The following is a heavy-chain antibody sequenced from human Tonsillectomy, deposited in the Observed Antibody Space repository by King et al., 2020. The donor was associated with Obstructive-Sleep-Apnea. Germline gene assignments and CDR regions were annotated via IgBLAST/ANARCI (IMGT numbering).Heavy chain of an antibody. CDR2: IAYDGTNK. Sequence: VQLVESGGGVVQPGRSLRLSFAASGLTFSSYGMHWVRQAPGKGLEWVAVIAYDGTNKYYAESVKGRFTISRDNSKNTLYLQMNSLKAEDTAVFYCAKVSGHYYYGMDVWGQGTTVTVSS. D-gene: IGHD1-26*01. V-gene: IGHV3-30*18. CDR3: AKVSGHYYYGMDV. J-gene: IGHJ6*02. CDR1: GLTFSSYG.